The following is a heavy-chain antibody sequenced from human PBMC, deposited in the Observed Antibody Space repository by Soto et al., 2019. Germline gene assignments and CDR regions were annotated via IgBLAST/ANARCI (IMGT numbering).Heavy chain of an antibody. J-gene: IGHJ5*02. CDR1: GGSISSYY. Sequence: SETLSLTCTVSGGSISSYYWSWIRQPPGKGLEWIGYIYYSGSTNYNPSLKSRVTISVDTSKNQFSLKLSSVTAADTAVYYCARGGVRGYVSWFDPWGQGTLVTVS. CDR3: ARGGVRGYVSWFDP. D-gene: IGHD3-10*01. V-gene: IGHV4-59*08. CDR2: IYYSGST.